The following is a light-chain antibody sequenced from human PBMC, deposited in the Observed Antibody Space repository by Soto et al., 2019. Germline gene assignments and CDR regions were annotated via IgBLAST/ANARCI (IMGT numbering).Light chain of an antibody. Sequence: QSVLTQPRSVSGSPGQSVTISCTGTSSNVGFYNYVSWYQQSPGKAPKLIIYDVSNRPSGVPDRFSGSKSGNTASLSISGLQAEDEADYYCCSYAGSYTYVFGSVTKLTVL. J-gene: IGLJ1*01. CDR2: DVS. CDR3: CSYAGSYTYV. CDR1: SSNVGFYNY. V-gene: IGLV2-11*01.